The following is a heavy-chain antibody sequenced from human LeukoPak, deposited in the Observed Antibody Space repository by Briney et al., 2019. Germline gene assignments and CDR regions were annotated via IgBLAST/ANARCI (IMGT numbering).Heavy chain of an antibody. Sequence: SETLSLTCTVSGGSISSYYWSWIRQPAGKGLEWIGRIYTSGSTNYNPSLKSRVTMSVDTSKNQFSLKLSSVTAADTAVYYCARGAILEWSPHAFDIWGQGTMVTVSS. D-gene: IGHD3-3*02. V-gene: IGHV4-4*07. J-gene: IGHJ3*02. CDR2: IYTSGST. CDR3: ARGAILEWSPHAFDI. CDR1: GGSISSYY.